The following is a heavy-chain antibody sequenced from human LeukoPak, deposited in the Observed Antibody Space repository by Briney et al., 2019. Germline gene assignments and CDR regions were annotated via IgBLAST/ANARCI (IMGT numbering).Heavy chain of an antibody. Sequence: GGSLRLSCPASGFIYNNYGMHWVRQAPGKGLEWETFISFDGSDKSYADSVKGRFIISRDNSKKTLYLQMNSLTADDTAVYYCAKDVSTGWSFDSWGQGTMVSVCS. J-gene: IGHJ4*02. D-gene: IGHD6-19*01. V-gene: IGHV3-30*02. CDR1: GFIYNNYG. CDR2: ISFDGSDK. CDR3: AKDVSTGWSFDS.